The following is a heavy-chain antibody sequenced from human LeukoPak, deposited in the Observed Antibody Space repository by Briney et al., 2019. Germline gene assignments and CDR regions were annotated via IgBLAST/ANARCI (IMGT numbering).Heavy chain of an antibody. CDR3: ARWYSSGWQYYYYGMDV. CDR2: MNPNSGNT. V-gene: IGHV1-8*01. Sequence: ASVKVSCKASGYTFTSYDINWVRQATGQGLEWMGWMNPNSGNTGYAQKFQGRVTMTRNTSISTAYMELSSLRSEDTAVYYSARWYSSGWQYYYYGMDVWGQATTVTVSS. J-gene: IGHJ6*02. CDR1: GYTFTSYD. D-gene: IGHD6-19*01.